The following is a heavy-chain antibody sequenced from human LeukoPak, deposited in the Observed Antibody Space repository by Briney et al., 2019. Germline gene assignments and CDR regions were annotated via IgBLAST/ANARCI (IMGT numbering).Heavy chain of an antibody. J-gene: IGHJ5*02. CDR2: ISHSGGT. Sequence: SEALSLTCGVYGGSLSGYYWSWIRQPPGKGLEWIGEISHSGGTNYNPSFSSRITISIDMSKNQLSLKLTSVTAADTAVYYCARNNWFDPWGQGTLVTVSS. CDR1: GGSLSGYY. CDR3: ARNNWFDP. V-gene: IGHV4-34*01.